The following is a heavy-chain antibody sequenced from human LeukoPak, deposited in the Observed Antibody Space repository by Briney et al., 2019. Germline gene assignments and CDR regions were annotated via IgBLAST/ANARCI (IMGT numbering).Heavy chain of an antibody. CDR3: ARGRYYYDSNSSYRYFDP. CDR2: IYTTGNT. J-gene: IGHJ5*02. Sequence: SETLSLTCIVSGGSISSYYWSWIRQPAGKGLEWIGRIYTTGNTNYNPSLKSRVTMSIDTSKKQFSLKLSSVTAADTAVYYCARGRYYYDSNSSYRYFDPWGQGTLVTVSS. D-gene: IGHD3-22*01. V-gene: IGHV4-4*07. CDR1: GGSISSYY.